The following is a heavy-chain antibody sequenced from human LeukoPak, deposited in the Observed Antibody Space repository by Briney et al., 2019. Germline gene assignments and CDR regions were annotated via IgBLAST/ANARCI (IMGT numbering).Heavy chain of an antibody. CDR2: INTDGSST. CDR3: AKYWDAFDI. V-gene: IGHV3-74*01. J-gene: IGHJ3*02. Sequence: GGSLRLSCAASGFTFSSYWMHWVRQAPGKGLLWVSRINTDGSSTYYADSVKGRFTISRDNAKNTLYLQMNSLRAEDTAVYYCAKYWDAFDIWGQGTMVTVSS. CDR1: GFTFSSYW. D-gene: IGHD2-8*02.